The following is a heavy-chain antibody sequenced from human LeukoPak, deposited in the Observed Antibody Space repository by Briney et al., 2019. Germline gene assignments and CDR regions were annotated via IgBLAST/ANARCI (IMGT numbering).Heavy chain of an antibody. CDR2: IKQDGGER. Sequence: GGFLRLSCAASGFTFSSYSMNWVRQAPGKGPEWVASIKQDGGERDYVDSVQGRFIISRDNAKNSLYLQMNSLRPEDTALYYCARDRDLGGLVVDVWGQGTTLIVSS. D-gene: IGHD2-21*01. V-gene: IGHV3-7*01. J-gene: IGHJ6*02. CDR3: ARDRDLGGLVVDV. CDR1: GFTFSSYS.